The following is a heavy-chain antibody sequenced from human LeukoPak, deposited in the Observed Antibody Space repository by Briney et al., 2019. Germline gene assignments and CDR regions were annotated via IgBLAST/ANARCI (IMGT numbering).Heavy chain of an antibody. Sequence: SETLSLTCAVYGGSFSGYYWSWIRQPPGKGLEWIGEINHSGSTNYNPSLKSRVTISVDTSKNQFSLKLSSVTAADTAVYYCARGSAYYYDSSGRFDYWGQGTLVTVSS. CDR2: INHSGST. V-gene: IGHV4-34*01. CDR1: GGSFSGYY. CDR3: ARGSAYYYDSSGRFDY. D-gene: IGHD3-22*01. J-gene: IGHJ4*02.